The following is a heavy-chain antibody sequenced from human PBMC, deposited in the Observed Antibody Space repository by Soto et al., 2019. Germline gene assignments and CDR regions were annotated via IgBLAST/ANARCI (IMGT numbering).Heavy chain of an antibody. Sequence: GGSLRLSCAASGFTFGNSWMSWVRQAPGKGLEWVANIKKDGSERYYVDSVKGRFTISRDNAKNSLYLQMESLRAEDTAVYYCARDPRDSEYAIFDYWGQGTLVTVSS. V-gene: IGHV3-7*05. CDR3: ARDPRDSEYAIFDY. J-gene: IGHJ4*02. CDR2: IKKDGSER. D-gene: IGHD1-26*01. CDR1: GFTFGNSW.